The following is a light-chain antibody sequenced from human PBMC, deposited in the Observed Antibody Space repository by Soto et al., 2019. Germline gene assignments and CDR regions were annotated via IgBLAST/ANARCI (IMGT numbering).Light chain of an antibody. CDR3: CSYAGRFTYV. J-gene: IGLJ1*01. V-gene: IGLV2-11*01. CDR1: SSDVGGYVY. CDR2: DVN. Sequence: QSVLTQPRSVSGSPGQSVTISCTGTSSDVGGYVYVSWYQHHPGKAPKLMIYDVNERPSGVPDRFSGSKFDNTASLTISGLQGEDEADYYCCSYAGRFTYVFGTGTKLTVL.